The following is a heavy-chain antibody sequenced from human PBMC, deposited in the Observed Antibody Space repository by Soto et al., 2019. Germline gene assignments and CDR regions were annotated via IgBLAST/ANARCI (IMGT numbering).Heavy chain of an antibody. J-gene: IGHJ4*02. D-gene: IGHD3-22*01. CDR1: GYTFTSYG. CDR3: ARGDNYYDSSGYVDY. Sequence: GASVKVSCKASGYTFTSYGISWVRQAPGQGLEWMGWISAYNGNTNYAQKLQGRVTMTTDTSTSTAYMELRSLRSDDTAVYYCARGDNYYDSSGYVDYWGQRTLVTVSS. V-gene: IGHV1-18*04. CDR2: ISAYNGNT.